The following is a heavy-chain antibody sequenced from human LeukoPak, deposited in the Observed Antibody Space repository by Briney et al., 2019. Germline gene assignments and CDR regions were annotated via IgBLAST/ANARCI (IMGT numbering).Heavy chain of an antibody. D-gene: IGHD3-3*01. J-gene: IGHJ4*02. V-gene: IGHV4-39*01. CDR1: GGSISSSSYY. CDR3: ARGERGHITIFGRIDY. CDR2: IYYSGIT. Sequence: SETLSLTCTVSGGSISSSSYYWGWIRQPPGKGLEWIGNIYYSGITYYNPSLKSRVTISVDTSKNQFSLKLSSVTAADTAVYYCARGERGHITIFGRIDYWGQGTLVTVSS.